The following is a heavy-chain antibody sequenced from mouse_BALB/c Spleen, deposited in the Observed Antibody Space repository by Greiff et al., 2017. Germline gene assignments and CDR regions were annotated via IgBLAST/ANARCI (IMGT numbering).Heavy chain of an antibody. Sequence: VQLQQSGAELVRPGASVKLSCTASGFNFKDYYMHWVKQRPEQGLEWIGWIDPENGDTEYAPKFQGKATMTADTSSNTAYLQLSSLTSEDTAVYYCTAVITTVVAEYYYAMDYWGQGTSVTVSS. J-gene: IGHJ4*01. V-gene: IGHV14-4*02. CDR3: TAVITTVVAEYYYAMDY. CDR1: GFNFKDYY. CDR2: IDPENGDT. D-gene: IGHD1-1*01.